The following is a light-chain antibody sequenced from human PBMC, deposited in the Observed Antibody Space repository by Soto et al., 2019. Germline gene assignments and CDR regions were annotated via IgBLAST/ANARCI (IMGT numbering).Light chain of an antibody. J-gene: IGKJ1*01. CDR3: HQYYSIPQT. V-gene: IGKV4-1*01. CDR1: QSVLYSSNNKNY. Sequence: DIVMTQSPDSLSVSLGERATINCKSSQSVLYSSNNKNYLAWYQQKVGQPPQLLIYWASTRESGVPDRFSGSGSGTDFTLTISSLQAEDVAVYYCHQYYSIPQTFGQGTKVEIK. CDR2: WAS.